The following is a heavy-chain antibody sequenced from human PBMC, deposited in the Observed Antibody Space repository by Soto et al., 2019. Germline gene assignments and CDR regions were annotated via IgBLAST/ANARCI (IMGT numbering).Heavy chain of an antibody. CDR3: ARDSHGDY. J-gene: IGHJ4*02. Sequence: EVQLVESGGGLVQPGGSLRLSCTASGFTFRSFWMQWVRQAPGKGLEWVARIDGDDGDETATNYADSVQGRFLISRDNAKNTLHLQMSSLRAEDTAVYYCARDSHGDYWGQGTLVTVSP. CDR1: GFTFRSFW. CDR2: IDGDDGDETAT. V-gene: IGHV3-74*01.